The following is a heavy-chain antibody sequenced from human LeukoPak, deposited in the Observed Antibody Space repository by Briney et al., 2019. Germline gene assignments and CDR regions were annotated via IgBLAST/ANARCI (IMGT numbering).Heavy chain of an antibody. CDR3: ARDLQYYVTMAV. V-gene: IGHV3-23*01. J-gene: IGHJ6*02. CDR2: IGSDNKP. CDR1: GFTFSTYS. Sequence: GGSLRLSCEASGFTFSTYSMTWVRQAPGKGLEWLSSIGSDNKPPYSASVKGGCAISRGNSNNTLFRQLLNRMSEETPLYYCARDLQYYVTMAVWGQGTTVTVSS. D-gene: IGHD3-10*02.